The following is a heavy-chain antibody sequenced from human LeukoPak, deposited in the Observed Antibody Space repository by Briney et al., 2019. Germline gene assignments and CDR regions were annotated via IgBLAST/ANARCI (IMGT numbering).Heavy chain of an antibody. V-gene: IGHV4-59*12. Sequence: PSETLSLTCSVSGGSISDNYWSWIRQPPGKGLEWIGYIYYSGSTYYNPSLKSRVTISVDTSKNQFSLKLSSVTAADTAVYYCAKDSAYYYDSSGLCFQHWGQGTLVTVSS. CDR1: GGSISDNY. CDR3: AKDSAYYYDSSGLCFQH. J-gene: IGHJ1*01. D-gene: IGHD3-22*01. CDR2: IYYSGST.